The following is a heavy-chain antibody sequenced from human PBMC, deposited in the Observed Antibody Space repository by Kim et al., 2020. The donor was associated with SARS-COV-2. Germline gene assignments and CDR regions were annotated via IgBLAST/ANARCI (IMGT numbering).Heavy chain of an antibody. CDR1: GYTFTSYG. V-gene: IGHV1-18*01. CDR2: ISAYNGNT. D-gene: IGHD3-10*01. J-gene: IGHJ4*02. Sequence: ASVKVSCKASGYTFTSYGISWVRQAPGQGLEWMGWISAYNGNTNYAQKLQGRVTMTTDTSTSTAYMELRSLRSDDTAVYYCARFVDIGDAPPFSETCFDYWGQGTLVTVSS. CDR3: ARFVDIGDAPPFSETCFDY.